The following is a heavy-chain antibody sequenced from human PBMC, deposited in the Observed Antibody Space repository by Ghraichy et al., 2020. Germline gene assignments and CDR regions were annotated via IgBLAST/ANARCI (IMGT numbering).Heavy chain of an antibody. CDR1: GFTVSSNY. CDR3: ARSGWSGAFDI. D-gene: IGHD6-19*01. CDR2: IYSGGST. J-gene: IGHJ3*02. Sequence: GGSLRLSCAASGFTVSSNYMSWVRQAPGKGLEWVSVIYSGGSTYYADSVKGRFTISRDNSKITLYLQMNSLRAEDTAVYYCARSGWSGAFDIWGQGTMVTVSS. V-gene: IGHV3-53*01.